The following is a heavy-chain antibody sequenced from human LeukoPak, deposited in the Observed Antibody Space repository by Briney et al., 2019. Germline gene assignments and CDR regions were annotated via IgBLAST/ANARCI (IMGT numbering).Heavy chain of an antibody. CDR1: GGSVSSGSYY. D-gene: IGHD6-13*01. J-gene: IGHJ4*02. CDR3: ASHSSSGMRRCY. V-gene: IGHV4-61*01. Sequence: SQTLSLTCTVSGGSVSSGSYYWSWIRQPPGKGLEWIGYIYYSGSTHYNPSLKSRVTISIDTSKNQFSLKLSSVTAADTAVYYCASHSSSGMRRCYWGQGTLVTVSS. CDR2: IYYSGST.